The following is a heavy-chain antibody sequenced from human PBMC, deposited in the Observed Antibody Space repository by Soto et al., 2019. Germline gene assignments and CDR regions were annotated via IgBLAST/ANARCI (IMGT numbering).Heavy chain of an antibody. CDR2: TWHTEVND. J-gene: IGHJ3*01. CDR1: GFSVTSYG. CDR3: LRDRGTCTPTRGPSSCRSWAFDL. D-gene: IGHD1-7*01. Sequence: QEQLMESGGGVVQPGESLRVSCVASGFSVTSYGIHWVRQGPGKNLEWVATTWHTEVNDYVAESFKGRFTITRDSPRNTIFLQMGSLRVEDSALYYCLRDRGTCTPTRGPSSCRSWAFDLWGQGTRVTV. V-gene: IGHV3-33*02.